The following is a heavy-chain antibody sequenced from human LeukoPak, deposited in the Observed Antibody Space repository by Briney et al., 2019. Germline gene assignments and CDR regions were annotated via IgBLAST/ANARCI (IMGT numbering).Heavy chain of an antibody. CDR2: IHYTGST. CDR1: GGSISSGDHY. J-gene: IGHJ4*02. D-gene: IGHD3-16*01. Sequence: SETLSLTCTVSGGSISSGDHYCSWIRQPPGKGLEWIGYIHYTGSTYYNPSLKSRVTISVDTSKNQFSLKLSSVTAADTAVYYCAREIGGDFDYWGQGTVVTVSS. CDR3: AREIGGDFDY. V-gene: IGHV4-30-4*01.